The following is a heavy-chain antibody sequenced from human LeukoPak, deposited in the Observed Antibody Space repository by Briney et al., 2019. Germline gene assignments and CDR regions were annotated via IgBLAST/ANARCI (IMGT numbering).Heavy chain of an antibody. CDR3: ARDGGIVGTTKYTFDI. Sequence: ASVKVSCKASGYTFTGYYIHWVRQAPGQGLEWIGWMNPDDGGTNYAQTFRGRVTMTRDASISTAYMELSRLTSDDTAVYYCARDGGIVGTTKYTFDIWGRGTMVTVSS. CDR1: GYTFTGYY. CDR2: MNPDDGGT. V-gene: IGHV1-2*02. J-gene: IGHJ3*02. D-gene: IGHD1-26*01.